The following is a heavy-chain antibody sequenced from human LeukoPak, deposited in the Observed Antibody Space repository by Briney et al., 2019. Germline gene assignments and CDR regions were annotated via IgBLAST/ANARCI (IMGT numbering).Heavy chain of an antibody. Sequence: SETLSLTCAVYGGSFSHYYWSWIRQPPGKGLEWIGEINHSGSTNYNPSLKSRVIISVDTSKNQFSLKLSPVTAADTAVYYCAREGNDVRLPVVWFDPWGQGTLVTVSS. CDR1: GGSFSHYY. V-gene: IGHV4-34*01. J-gene: IGHJ5*02. D-gene: IGHD1-1*01. CDR2: INHSGST. CDR3: AREGNDVRLPVVWFDP.